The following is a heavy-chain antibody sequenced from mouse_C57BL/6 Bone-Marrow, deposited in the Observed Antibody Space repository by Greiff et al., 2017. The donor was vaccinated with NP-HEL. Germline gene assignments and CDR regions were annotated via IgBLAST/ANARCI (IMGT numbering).Heavy chain of an antibody. CDR3: ARGDAITTVVADWYFDV. D-gene: IGHD1-1*01. V-gene: IGHV1-52*01. CDR2: IDPSDSET. J-gene: IGHJ1*03. Sequence: QVQLQQPGAELVRPGSSVKLSCKASGYTFTSYWMHWVKQRPIQGLEWIGNIDPSDSETHYNQKFKDKATLTVDKSSSTAYMQLSSLTSEDSAVYYCARGDAITTVVADWYFDVWGTGTTVTVSS. CDR1: GYTFTSYW.